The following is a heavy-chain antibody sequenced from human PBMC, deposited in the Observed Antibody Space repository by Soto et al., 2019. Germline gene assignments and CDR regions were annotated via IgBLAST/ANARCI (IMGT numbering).Heavy chain of an antibody. CDR2: IYSGGST. CDR3: ARDASARPYGEKYFDY. D-gene: IGHD4-17*01. Sequence: GGSLRLSCAASGFTVSSNYMSWVRQAPGKGLEWVSVIYSGGSTHYADSVKGRFTISRDNSKNTLYLQMNSLRAEDTAVYYCARDASARPYGEKYFDYWGQGTLVTVSS. V-gene: IGHV3-53*01. CDR1: GFTVSSNY. J-gene: IGHJ4*02.